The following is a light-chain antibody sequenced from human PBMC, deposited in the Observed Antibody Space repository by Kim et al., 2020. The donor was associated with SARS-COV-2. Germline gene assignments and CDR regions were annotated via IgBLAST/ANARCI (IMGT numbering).Light chain of an antibody. CDR3: QQYGDWYS. J-gene: IGKJ2*03. Sequence: SLSPGARATLSCRASQTVTSNFLAWYQQKPGQAPRLLIYGASSRATGIPDRFSGSGSGTDFILTISRLEPEDFAVYYCQQYGDWYSFGQGTKLEI. CDR2: GAS. CDR1: QTVTSNF. V-gene: IGKV3-20*01.